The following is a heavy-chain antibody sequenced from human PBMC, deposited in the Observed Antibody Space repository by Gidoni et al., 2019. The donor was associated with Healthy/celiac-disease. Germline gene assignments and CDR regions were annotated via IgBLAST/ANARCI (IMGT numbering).Heavy chain of an antibody. Sequence: GLEWIGEINHSGSTNYNPSLKSRVTISVDTSKNQFSLKLSSVTAADTAVYYCARGSSTSCYDYWGQGTLVTVSS. V-gene: IGHV4-34*01. J-gene: IGHJ4*02. CDR2: INHSGST. D-gene: IGHD2-2*01. CDR3: ARGSSTSCYDY.